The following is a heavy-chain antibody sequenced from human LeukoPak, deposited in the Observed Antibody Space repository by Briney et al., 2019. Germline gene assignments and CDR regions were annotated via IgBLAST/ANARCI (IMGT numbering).Heavy chain of an antibody. V-gene: IGHV4-34*01. J-gene: IGHJ4*02. Sequence: SETLSLTCAVYGGSFSGYYWSWIRQPPGKGLEWIGEINHSGSTNYNPSLKSRVTISLDTSKNQFSLKVGSMTAADTAVYYCARAGGYGLIDYWGQGTMVTVSS. CDR1: GGSFSGYY. CDR3: ARAGGYGLIDY. CDR2: INHSGST. D-gene: IGHD5-18*01.